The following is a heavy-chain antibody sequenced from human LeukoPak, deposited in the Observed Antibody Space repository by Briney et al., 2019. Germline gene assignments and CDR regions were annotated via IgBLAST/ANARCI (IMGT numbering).Heavy chain of an antibody. CDR3: AKDYHYYDSSGYFLFDY. Sequence: GGSLRLSCAASGFTFSSFWMHWVRQAPGKGLEWVSGISGSGGSTYYADSVKGRFTISRDNSKNTLYLQMNSLRAEDTAVYYCAKDYHYYDSSGYFLFDYWGQGTLVTVSS. J-gene: IGHJ4*02. CDR2: ISGSGGST. CDR1: GFTFSSFW. V-gene: IGHV3-23*01. D-gene: IGHD3-22*01.